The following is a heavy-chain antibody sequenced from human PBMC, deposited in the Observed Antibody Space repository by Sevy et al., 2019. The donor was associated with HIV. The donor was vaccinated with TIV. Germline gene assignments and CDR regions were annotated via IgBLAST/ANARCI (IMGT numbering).Heavy chain of an antibody. Sequence: ASVKVSCKASGGTFSSYAISWVRQAPGQGLEWMGGIIPIFGRANYAQKFQGRVTITADESTSTAYMVLSSLRSEDTAVYYCARDRGLGSGHFDYWGQGTLVTVSS. J-gene: IGHJ4*02. V-gene: IGHV1-69*13. CDR1: GGTFSSYA. CDR2: IIPIFGRA. CDR3: ARDRGLGSGHFDY. D-gene: IGHD2-15*01.